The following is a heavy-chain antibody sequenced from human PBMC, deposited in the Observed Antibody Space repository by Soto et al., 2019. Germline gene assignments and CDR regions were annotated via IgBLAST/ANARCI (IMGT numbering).Heavy chain of an antibody. CDR3: GKGGPYDTTLWASEN. CDR2: ISYDGSNK. CDR1: GFTFRSYD. J-gene: IGHJ3*01. V-gene: IGHV3-30*18. D-gene: IGHD3-22*01. Sequence: GRSLRLSCAASGFTFRSYDMHWVRQAPGKGLEWVAVISYDGSNKYYADSVKGRFTISRDNSKSTLYLQLNSLRAEDTAVYYCGKGGPYDTTLWASENGGQGAMVT.